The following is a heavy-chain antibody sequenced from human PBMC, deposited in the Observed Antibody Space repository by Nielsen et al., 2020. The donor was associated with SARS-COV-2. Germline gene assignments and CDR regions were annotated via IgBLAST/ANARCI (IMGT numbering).Heavy chain of an antibody. V-gene: IGHV1-24*01. CDR3: ARISLVNYGMDV. D-gene: IGHD2-21*01. CDR1: GYTLTELS. Sequence: ASVKVSCKVSGYTLTELSMHWVRQAPGKGLEWMGGFDPEDGETIYAQKFQGRVTMTRDTSTSTVYMELSSLRSEDTAVYYCARISLVNYGMDVWGQGTTVTVSS. J-gene: IGHJ6*02. CDR2: FDPEDGET.